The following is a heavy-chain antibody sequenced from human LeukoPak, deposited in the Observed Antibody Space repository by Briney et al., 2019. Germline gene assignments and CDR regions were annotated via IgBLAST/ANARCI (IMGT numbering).Heavy chain of an antibody. CDR2: INTDGSTI. Sequence: GGSLRLSCAPSGFTFSSYWMHWVRQAPGKGLVWVSRINTDGSTITYADSVKGRFTISRDNAKNTLYLQMNSLRGEDTAVYFCARERKSSTSMDYWGQGTLVTVPS. CDR1: GFTFSSYW. V-gene: IGHV3-74*01. D-gene: IGHD2-2*01. J-gene: IGHJ4*02. CDR3: ARERKSSTSMDY.